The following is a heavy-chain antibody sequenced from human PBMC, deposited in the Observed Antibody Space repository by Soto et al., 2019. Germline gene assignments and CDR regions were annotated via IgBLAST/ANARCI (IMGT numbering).Heavy chain of an antibody. CDR3: APLDIVLVPVADATAEYYGMDV. J-gene: IGHJ6*02. V-gene: IGHV3-21*01. D-gene: IGHD2-2*03. CDR2: ISSSSSYT. CDR1: GFTFSSYA. Sequence: LRLSCAASGFTFSSYAMTWVRQAPGKGLEWVSGISSSSSYTYYADSVKGRFTISRDNAKNSLYLQMNSLRAEDTAVYYCAPLDIVLVPVADATAEYYGMDVWGQGTTVTVSS.